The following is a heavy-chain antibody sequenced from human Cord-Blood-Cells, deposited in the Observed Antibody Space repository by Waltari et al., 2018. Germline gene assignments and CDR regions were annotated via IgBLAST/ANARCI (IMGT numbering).Heavy chain of an antibody. D-gene: IGHD2-2*01. J-gene: IGHJ2*01. V-gene: IGHV3-30*04. Sequence: QVQLVESGGGVVQPGRSLRLSCAASGFTFSSYAMHWVRQAPGKGLEWVAVISYDGSNKYYADSVKGRFTISRDNSKNTLYLQMNSLRAEDTAVYYCARPSEYQLLYRYFDLWGRGT. CDR1: GFTFSSYA. CDR2: ISYDGSNK. CDR3: ARPSEYQLLYRYFDL.